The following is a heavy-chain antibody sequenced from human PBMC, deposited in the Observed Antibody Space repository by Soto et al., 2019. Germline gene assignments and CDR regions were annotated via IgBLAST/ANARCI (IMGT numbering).Heavy chain of an antibody. V-gene: IGHV4-59*08. J-gene: IGHJ4*02. CDR3: ARRKDNGWFDY. CDR2: IYYSGST. Sequence: QVQLQESGPGLVKPSETLSLTCTVSGGSISNYYWSWIRQPPGKRLEWLGDIYYSGSTNYNPSLKSRVTISVDTSKSQFSLRLSPVTAAVTAVYYCARRKDNGWFDYWGQGTLVTVSS. CDR1: GGSISNYY. D-gene: IGHD6-19*01.